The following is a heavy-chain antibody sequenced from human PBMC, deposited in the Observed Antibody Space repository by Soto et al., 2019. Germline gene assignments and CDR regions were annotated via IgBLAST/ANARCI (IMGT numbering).Heavy chain of an antibody. CDR2: ISGSGSYI. J-gene: IGHJ4*02. CDR3: GRDYYYDSSGYSPLDY. V-gene: IGHV3-21*01. CDR1: GFTFNSYS. Sequence: GGSLRLSCAASGFTFNSYSMNWVRQAPGKGLEWVSSISGSGSYISYADSVKGRFTISRDNTKNSLDLQMNSLRAEDTAVYYCGRDYYYDSSGYSPLDYWGQGTLVTVS. D-gene: IGHD3-22*01.